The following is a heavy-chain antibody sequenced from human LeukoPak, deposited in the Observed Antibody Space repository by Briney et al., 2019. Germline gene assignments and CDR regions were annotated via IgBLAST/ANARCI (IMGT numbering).Heavy chain of an antibody. V-gene: IGHV3-7*01. Sequence: PGGSLRLSCAASGFTFSSYRMNWVREAPGKGLEWVANIKQDGSEKNYVDFVKGRFTISRDNAKNSLDLQMNSLRAEDTAMYYCARARGDGYQWYFDLWGRGTLVTVSS. CDR2: IKQDGSEK. CDR3: ARARGDGYQWYFDL. J-gene: IGHJ2*01. CDR1: GFTFSSYR. D-gene: IGHD5-24*01.